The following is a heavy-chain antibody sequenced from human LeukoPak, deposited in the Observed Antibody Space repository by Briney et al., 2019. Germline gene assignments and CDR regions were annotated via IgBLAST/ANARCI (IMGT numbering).Heavy chain of an antibody. J-gene: IGHJ4*02. Sequence: GGSLRLSCAASGFTVSSIYMSWVRQAPGKGLEWVSVIYSGGSTYYADSVKGRFTISRHNSKNTLYLQMNSLRAEDTAVYYCAKDSSADDSSGYSYYFDYWGQGTLVTVSS. D-gene: IGHD3-22*01. CDR3: AKDSSADDSSGYSYYFDY. CDR2: IYSGGST. CDR1: GFTVSSIY. V-gene: IGHV3-53*04.